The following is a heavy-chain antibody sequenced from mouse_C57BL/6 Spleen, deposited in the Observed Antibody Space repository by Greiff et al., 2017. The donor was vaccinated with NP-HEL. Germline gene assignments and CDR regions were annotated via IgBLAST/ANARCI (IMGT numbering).Heavy chain of an antibody. Sequence: VMLVEPGPELVKPGASVKISCKASGYAFSSSCMNWVKQRPGKGLEWIGRIYPGDGGTNYNGKFKGKATLTVDTSSSTAYMQLSGLTSEDSAVCVGAREGGYYAYWGQGTTLTVSS. CDR1: GYAFSSSC. J-gene: IGHJ2*01. CDR2: IYPGDGGT. V-gene: IGHV1-82*01. D-gene: IGHD1-1*01. CDR3: AREGGYYAY.